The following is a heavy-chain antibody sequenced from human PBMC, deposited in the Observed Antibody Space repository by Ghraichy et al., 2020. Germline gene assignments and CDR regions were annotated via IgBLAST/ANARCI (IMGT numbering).Heavy chain of an antibody. Sequence: SETLSLTCAVSGHSIISNNWWSWVRQPPGKGLEWIGEIFHSGSTNYNPSLKSRITISLDKSKNQFSLKMTSVTAADTAVYYCAREIDQLRYFDSWGQGTLVTVSS. V-gene: IGHV4-4*02. CDR1: GHSIISNNW. CDR2: IFHSGST. CDR3: AREIDQLRYFDS. D-gene: IGHD2-2*01. J-gene: IGHJ4*02.